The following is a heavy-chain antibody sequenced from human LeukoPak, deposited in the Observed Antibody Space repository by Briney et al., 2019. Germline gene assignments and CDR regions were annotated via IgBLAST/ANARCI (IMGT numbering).Heavy chain of an antibody. CDR1: GYTFTSYG. J-gene: IGHJ6*02. CDR3: ARDGIKPHYYYYGMDV. D-gene: IGHD1-26*01. CDR2: ISAYNGNT. Sequence: GASVTVSCKASGYTFTSYGISWVRQAPGQGLEWMGWISAYNGNTNYAQKLQGRVTMTTDTSTSTAYMELRSLRSDDTAVYYCARDGIKPHYYYYGMDVWGQGTTVTVPS. V-gene: IGHV1-18*01.